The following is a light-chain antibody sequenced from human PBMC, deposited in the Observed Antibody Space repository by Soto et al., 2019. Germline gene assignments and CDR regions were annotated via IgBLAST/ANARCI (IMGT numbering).Light chain of an antibody. V-gene: IGKV1-5*01. CDR2: DAS. J-gene: IGKJ2*01. CDR1: QSISSW. Sequence: DIQMTQSPSTLSASVGDRVTITCRASQSISSWLAWYQQKPGKAPKLLIYDASSLESGVPSRFSGSGSGTEFNHPISSLQPDDFATYYCQQYNSTPRTFGQATKLESK. CDR3: QQYNSTPRT.